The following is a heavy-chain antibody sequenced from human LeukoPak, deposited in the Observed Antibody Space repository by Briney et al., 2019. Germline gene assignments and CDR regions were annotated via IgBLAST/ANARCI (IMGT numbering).Heavy chain of an antibody. CDR2: INPSGGST. Sequence: ASVKVSCKTSGYTFTGYYMHWVRQAPGQGLEWMGIINPSGGSTSYAQKFQGRVTMTRDMSTSTVYMELSSLRSEDTAVYYRASEVPAYSSGWPLFDPWGQGTLVTVSS. D-gene: IGHD6-19*01. CDR3: ASEVPAYSSGWPLFDP. CDR1: GYTFTGYY. V-gene: IGHV1-46*01. J-gene: IGHJ5*02.